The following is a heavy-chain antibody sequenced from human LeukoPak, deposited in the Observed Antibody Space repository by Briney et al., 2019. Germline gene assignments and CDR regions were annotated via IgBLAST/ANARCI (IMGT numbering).Heavy chain of an antibody. J-gene: IGHJ5*02. CDR3: ARAPYSSSWYWFDP. Sequence: PSETLSLTCTVSGGSISSYYWSWIRQPPGKGLEWIGYIYYGGSTNYNPSLKSRVTISVDTSKNQFSLKLSSVTAADTAVYYCARAPYSSSWYWFDPWGQGTLVTVSS. D-gene: IGHD6-13*01. CDR2: IYYGGST. CDR1: GGSISSYY. V-gene: IGHV4-59*01.